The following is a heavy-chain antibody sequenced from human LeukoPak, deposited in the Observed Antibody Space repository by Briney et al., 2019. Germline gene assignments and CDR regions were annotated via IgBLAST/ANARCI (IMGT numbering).Heavy chain of an antibody. J-gene: IGHJ5*02. CDR3: ARASYQDYYGRFAP. CDR2: IWDDGNNK. D-gene: IGHD3-10*01. Sequence: GGSLRLSCAASGFSFSNHGMHWVRQAPGKRLEWVAVIWDDGNNKRYANSVNGRFTISRDNSENTLYLQMNGLTADDTAMYYCARASYQDYYGRFAPWGQGTLVIVSS. CDR1: GFSFSNHG. V-gene: IGHV3-33*01.